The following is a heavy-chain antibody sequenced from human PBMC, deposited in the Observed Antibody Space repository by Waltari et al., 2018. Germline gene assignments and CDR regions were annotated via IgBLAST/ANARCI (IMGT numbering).Heavy chain of an antibody. Sequence: QVQLVQSGAEVKKPGSSVKVSCKNSEGAFSSYTINWVRQAPGQGLQWVGRIIPVLDIVNYAPDFQGRVTITADKSTGIANMELSSLRSDDTAVYYCARNDATRSLDVWGQGTTITVSS. V-gene: IGHV1-69*02. CDR2: IIPVLDIV. CDR3: ARNDATRSLDV. D-gene: IGHD1-1*01. CDR1: EGAFSSYT. J-gene: IGHJ6*02.